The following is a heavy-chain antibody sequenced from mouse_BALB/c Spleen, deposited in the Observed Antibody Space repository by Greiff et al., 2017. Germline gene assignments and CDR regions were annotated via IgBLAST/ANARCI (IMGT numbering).Heavy chain of an antibody. Sequence: DVQLQESGAELVKPGASVKLSCTASGFNIKDTYMHWVKQRPEQGLEWIGRIDPANGNTKYDPKFQGKATITADTSSNTAYLQLSSLTSEDTAVYYCARRPLPGYAMDYWGQGTSVTVSS. CDR3: ARRPLPGYAMDY. D-gene: IGHD6-1*01. V-gene: IGHV14-3*02. CDR1: GFNIKDTY. J-gene: IGHJ4*01. CDR2: IDPANGNT.